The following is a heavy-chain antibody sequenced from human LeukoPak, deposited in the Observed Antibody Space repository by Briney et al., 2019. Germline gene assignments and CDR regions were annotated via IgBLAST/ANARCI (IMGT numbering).Heavy chain of an antibody. CDR1: GASISSYY. J-gene: IGHJ4*02. Sequence: SETLSLTCTVSGASISSYYWSWIRQPPGKGLEWIGEINHSGSTNYNPSLKSRVTISVDTSKNQFSLKLSSVTAADTAVYYCARGRGYYYVESGGYFDYWGQGTLVTVSS. CDR2: INHSGST. CDR3: ARGRGYYYVESGGYFDY. D-gene: IGHD3-22*01. V-gene: IGHV4-34*01.